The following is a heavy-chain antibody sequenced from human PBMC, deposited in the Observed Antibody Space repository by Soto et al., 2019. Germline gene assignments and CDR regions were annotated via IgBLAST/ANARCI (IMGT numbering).Heavy chain of an antibody. CDR3: ARHGGRWLHVPSPYYFDY. J-gene: IGHJ4*02. CDR2: IYYSGST. D-gene: IGHD5-12*01. Sequence: SETLSLTCTVSGGSISSSSYYWGWIRQPPGKGLEWIGSIYYSGSTYYNPSLKSRVTISVDTSKNQFSLKLSSVTAADTAVYYCARHGGRWLHVPSPYYFDYWGQGTLVTVSS. CDR1: GGSISSSSYY. V-gene: IGHV4-39*01.